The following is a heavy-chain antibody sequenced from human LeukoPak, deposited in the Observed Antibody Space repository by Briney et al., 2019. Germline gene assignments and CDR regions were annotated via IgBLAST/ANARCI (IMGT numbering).Heavy chain of an antibody. CDR1: GYTFTSYD. Sequence: ASVKVSCKASGYTFTSYDINWVRQATGQGLEWMGWMNPNSGNTGYAQKFQGRVTITRNTSISTAYMELSSLRSEDTAVYYCARVYRNGQISEEYHYYYMDVWGKGTTVTVSS. CDR2: MNPNSGNT. CDR3: ARVYRNGQISEEYHYYYMDV. D-gene: IGHD3-16*02. J-gene: IGHJ6*03. V-gene: IGHV1-8*03.